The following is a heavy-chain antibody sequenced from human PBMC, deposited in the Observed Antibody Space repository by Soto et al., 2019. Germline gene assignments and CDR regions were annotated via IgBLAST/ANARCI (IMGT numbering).Heavy chain of an antibody. J-gene: IGHJ4*02. CDR2: ISKDGGED. Sequence: GGSLRLSCAASGFTFSSYTMHWVRQAPGKGLEWVAAISKDGGEDWHADSVKGRFTISRDNSKNTLYLQMDSLRAEDSAVYYCAKVVYSRSGSYDSWGQGTLVIVSS. D-gene: IGHD3-10*01. V-gene: IGHV3-30*04. CDR3: AKVVYSRSGSYDS. CDR1: GFTFSSYT.